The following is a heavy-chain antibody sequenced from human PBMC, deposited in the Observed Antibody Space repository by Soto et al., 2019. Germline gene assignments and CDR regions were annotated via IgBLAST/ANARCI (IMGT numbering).Heavy chain of an antibody. J-gene: IGHJ4*02. CDR1: GFTFDDYA. D-gene: IGHD3-22*01. V-gene: IGHV3-9*01. CDR3: AKGYNYDRSGNPDY. CDR2: INWNSGSI. Sequence: EVQLVESGGGLVQPGRFLRLSCAASGFTFDDYAMHWVRQAPGKGLEWVSGINWNSGSIGYADSVKGRFTISRDNAKNSLYLQMNSLRTEDTALYYCAKGYNYDRSGNPDYWGQGTMVTVSS.